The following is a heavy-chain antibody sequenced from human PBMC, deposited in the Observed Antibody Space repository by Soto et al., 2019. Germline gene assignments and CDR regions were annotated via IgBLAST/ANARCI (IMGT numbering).Heavy chain of an antibody. V-gene: IGHV1-69*13. J-gene: IGHJ4*02. CDR3: ARARGVVTPFHFDY. Sequence: GASVKVSCKASGGTFSSYAISWVRQAPGQGLEWMGCIIPIFGTANYAQKFQGRVTITADESTSTGYMEVSSLTSEDTAVYYCARARGVVTPFHFDYGGQGTLVTVSS. CDR1: GGTFSSYA. CDR2: IIPIFGTA. D-gene: IGHD2-21*02.